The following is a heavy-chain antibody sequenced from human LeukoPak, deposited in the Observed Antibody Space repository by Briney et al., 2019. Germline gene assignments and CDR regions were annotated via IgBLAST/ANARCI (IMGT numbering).Heavy chain of an antibody. Sequence: PGGSLRLSCAASGFTFSSYAMSWVRQAPGKGLEWVSTISGSGGSTYYADSVKGRFTISRDNSKNTLYLQVNNLRAEDTALYYCAKSTMNYYDSSGNYYPFDYWGQGTLVTVSS. CDR2: ISGSGGST. J-gene: IGHJ4*02. V-gene: IGHV3-23*01. CDR3: AKSTMNYYDSSGNYYPFDY. CDR1: GFTFSSYA. D-gene: IGHD3-22*01.